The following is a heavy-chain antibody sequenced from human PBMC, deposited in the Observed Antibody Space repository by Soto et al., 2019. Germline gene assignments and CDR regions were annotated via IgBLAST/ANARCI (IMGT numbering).Heavy chain of an antibody. D-gene: IGHD6-19*01. CDR1: SYA. V-gene: IGHV1-3*01. CDR3: AAPKYSSGWYHFDY. J-gene: IGHJ4*02. CDR2: INAGNGNT. Sequence: SYAMHWVRQAPGQRLEWMGWINAGNGNTKYSQKFQGRVTITRDTSASTAYMELSSLRSEDTAVYYCAAPKYSSGWYHFDYWGQGTLVTVSS.